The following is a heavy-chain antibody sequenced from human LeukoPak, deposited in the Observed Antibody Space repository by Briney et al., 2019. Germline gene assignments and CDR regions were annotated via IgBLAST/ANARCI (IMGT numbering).Heavy chain of an antibody. CDR2: ISAYNGNT. Sequence: ASVKVSCKASGYTFTSYGISWVRQAPGQGLEWMGWISAYNGNTNYAQKLQGRVTMTTDTSTSTAYMELRSLRSDDTAVYYCARALGRYCSGGSCVTAFDLWGQGTMVTVSS. CDR1: GYTFTSYG. D-gene: IGHD2-15*01. J-gene: IGHJ3*01. V-gene: IGHV1-18*01. CDR3: ARALGRYCSGGSCVTAFDL.